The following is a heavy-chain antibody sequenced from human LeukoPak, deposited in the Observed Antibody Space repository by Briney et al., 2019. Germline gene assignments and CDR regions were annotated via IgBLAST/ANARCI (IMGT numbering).Heavy chain of an antibody. J-gene: IGHJ4*02. CDR3: ARDLQASRV. Sequence: GGSLRLSCAASGFTVSSNYMSWVRQAPGKGLVWVSRINSDGTSTNYANSVKGRFTISRDNAKSTVYLQMNSLSAEDTGVYYCARDLQASRVWGQGTLVTVSS. CDR2: INSDGTST. V-gene: IGHV3-74*01. CDR1: GFTVSSNY.